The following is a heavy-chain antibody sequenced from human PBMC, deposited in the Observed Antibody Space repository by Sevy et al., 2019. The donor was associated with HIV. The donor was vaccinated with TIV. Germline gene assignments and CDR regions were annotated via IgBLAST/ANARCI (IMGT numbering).Heavy chain of an antibody. CDR2: IFSGGNT. CDR1: GFTVSGNY. Sequence: GGSLRLSCAASGFTVSGNYMSWVRQAPGKGLEWVSDIFSGGNTHFADSVKGRFTISRDNSKNTLSLQMNSLSAEDTAVYYCARAVEDYSDSSAWDWYFDLWGRGTLVTVSS. J-gene: IGHJ2*01. CDR3: ARAVEDYSDSSAWDWYFDL. D-gene: IGHD3-22*01. V-gene: IGHV3-66*01.